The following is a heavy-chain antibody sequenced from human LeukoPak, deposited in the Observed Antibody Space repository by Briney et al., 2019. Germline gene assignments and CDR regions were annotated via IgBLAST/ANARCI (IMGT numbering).Heavy chain of an antibody. CDR3: AGGGGANWNEGPLDY. CDR1: GFTFSSYA. D-gene: IGHD1-20*01. J-gene: IGHJ4*02. Sequence: GGSLRLSCAASGFTFSSYAMHWVRQAPGKGLEYVSAISSNGGSTYYANSVKGRFTISRDNSKNTLYLQMGSLRAEDMAVYYCAGGGGANWNEGPLDYWGQGTLVTVSS. V-gene: IGHV3-64*01. CDR2: ISSNGGST.